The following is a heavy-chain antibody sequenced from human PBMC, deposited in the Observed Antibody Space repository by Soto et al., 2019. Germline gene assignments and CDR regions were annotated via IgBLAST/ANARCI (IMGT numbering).Heavy chain of an antibody. CDR3: ARAKESSYDFWSGYRYYYYGMDV. D-gene: IGHD3-3*01. V-gene: IGHV1-69*13. Sequence: GASVKVSCKASGGTFSSYAISWVRQAPGQGLEWMGGIIPIFGTANYAQKFQGRVTITADESTSTAYMELSSLRSEDTAVYYCARAKESSYDFWSGYRYYYYGMDVWGQRTTVPVSS. J-gene: IGHJ6*02. CDR2: IIPIFGTA. CDR1: GGTFSSYA.